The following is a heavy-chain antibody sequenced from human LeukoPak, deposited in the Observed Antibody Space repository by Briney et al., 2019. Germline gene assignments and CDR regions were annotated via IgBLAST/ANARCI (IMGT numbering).Heavy chain of an antibody. D-gene: IGHD3-22*01. Sequence: SVKVSCKTSGGTFSSYAISWVRQAPGQGLEWMGGIIPIFGTANYAQKFQGRVTITTDESTSTAYMELSSLRSEDTAVYYCARASYYYDSSGYYFNWFDHWGQGTLVTVSS. V-gene: IGHV1-69*05. CDR2: IIPIFGTA. J-gene: IGHJ5*02. CDR3: ARASYYYDSSGYYFNWFDH. CDR1: GGTFSSYA.